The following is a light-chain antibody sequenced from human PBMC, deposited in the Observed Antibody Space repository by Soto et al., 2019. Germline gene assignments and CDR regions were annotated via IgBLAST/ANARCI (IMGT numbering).Light chain of an antibody. Sequence: IQMTQSPSSLSASIADRGTITCRASQGISSWLAWYQQKPEKAPKLVIYDASSLQSGVPSRFSGSGSGTDFTLTISSLQPEDFATYYCQQDNSSPLTFGRGTKVDI. J-gene: IGKJ4*01. CDR1: QGISSW. CDR3: QQDNSSPLT. V-gene: IGKV1-12*01. CDR2: DAS.